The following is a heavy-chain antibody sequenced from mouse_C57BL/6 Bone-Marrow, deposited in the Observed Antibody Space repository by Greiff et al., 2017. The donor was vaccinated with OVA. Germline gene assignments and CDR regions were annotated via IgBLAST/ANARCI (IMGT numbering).Heavy chain of an antibody. V-gene: IGHV1-61*01. Sequence: VQLQQPGAELVRPGSSVKLSCKASGYTFTSYWMDWVKQRPGQGLDWIGTIYPSDSETHYNQKFKDKATLTVDKSSSTAYMQLSSLTSDDSAVYYCATRGDSSRAPWFAYWGQGTLVTVSA. CDR3: ATRGDSSRAPWFAY. D-gene: IGHD3-2*02. CDR2: IYPSDSET. CDR1: GYTFTSYW. J-gene: IGHJ3*01.